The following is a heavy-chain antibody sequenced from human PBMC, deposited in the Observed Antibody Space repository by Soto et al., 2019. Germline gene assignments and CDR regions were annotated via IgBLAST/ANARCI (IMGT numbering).Heavy chain of an antibody. CDR2: IYSGGST. CDR1: GFTVSSNY. CDR3: ARPSLGDAFDI. Sequence: GSLRLSCAASGFTVSSNYMSWVRQAPGKGLEWVSLIYSGGSTYYADSVKGGFTISRDNSKNTLYLQMNSLRAEDTALYYCARPSLGDAFDIWGQGTMVTVSS. D-gene: IGHD6-13*01. V-gene: IGHV3-66*04. J-gene: IGHJ3*02.